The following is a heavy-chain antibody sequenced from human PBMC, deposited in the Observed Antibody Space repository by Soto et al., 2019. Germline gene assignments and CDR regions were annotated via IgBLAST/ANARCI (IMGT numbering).Heavy chain of an antibody. CDR1: GGSISSYY. V-gene: IGHV4-59*01. CDR3: AREAEHYDFWSGYLAFDI. CDR2: IYYSGST. Sequence: SETLSLTCTVSGGSISSYYWSWIRQPPGKGLEWIGYIYYSGSTNYNPSLKSRVTISVGTSKNQFSLKLSSVTAADTAVYYCAREAEHYDFWSGYLAFDIWGQGTMVTVSS. D-gene: IGHD3-3*01. J-gene: IGHJ3*02.